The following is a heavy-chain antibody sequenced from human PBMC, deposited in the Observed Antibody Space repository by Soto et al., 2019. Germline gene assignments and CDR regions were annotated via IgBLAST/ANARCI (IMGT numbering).Heavy chain of an antibody. CDR3: ARLVSATTVTKRNEHRFDP. V-gene: IGHV1-3*01. CDR1: GYTFTGYA. D-gene: IGHD4-17*01. J-gene: IGHJ5*02. Sequence: QVQLVQSRAEVKKPGASVKVTCKAYGYTFTGYAMHWVRQAHGRRLEWMGWINAGNGNTKYSQKFQGRVTITRDTSASTAYMELSSLRSEDTAVYYCARLVSATTVTKRNEHRFDPWGQGTLVTVSS. CDR2: INAGNGNT.